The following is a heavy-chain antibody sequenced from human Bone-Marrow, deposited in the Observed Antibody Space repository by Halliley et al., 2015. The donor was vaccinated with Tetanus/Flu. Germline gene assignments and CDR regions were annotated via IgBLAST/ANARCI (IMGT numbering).Heavy chain of an antibody. Sequence: SLRLSCAASGFTVNNNYLSWVRQAPGKGLEWVSSIYAGGTAYFADSVRGRFTISRDESKNTVYLQMNNLRVEDTAVYHCARGGGRYYSPSDRGQGTLVTVFS. CDR3: ARGGGRYYSPSD. CDR2: IYAGGTA. D-gene: IGHD3-16*01. J-gene: IGHJ4*02. CDR1: GFTVNNNY. V-gene: IGHV3-53*01.